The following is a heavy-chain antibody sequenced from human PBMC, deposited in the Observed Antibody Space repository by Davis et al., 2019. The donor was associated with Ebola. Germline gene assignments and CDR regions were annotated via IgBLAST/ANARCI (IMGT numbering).Heavy chain of an antibody. D-gene: IGHD2-15*01. J-gene: IGHJ6*02. CDR3: ARDETRPYCSGGSCYYGMDV. CDR2: ITPMFGIA. V-gene: IGHV1-69*04. CDR1: GGSFSRST. Sequence: SVKVSCKASGGSFSRSTISWVRQAPGQGLEWVGRITPMFGIANYAQKFQGRVTITADKSASTIYMEVSSLRSEDTAVYYCARDETRPYCSGGSCYYGMDVWGQGTTVTVSS.